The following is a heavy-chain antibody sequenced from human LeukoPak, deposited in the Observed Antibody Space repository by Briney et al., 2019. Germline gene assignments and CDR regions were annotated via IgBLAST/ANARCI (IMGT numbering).Heavy chain of an antibody. V-gene: IGHV3-23*01. J-gene: IGHJ4*02. Sequence: GGSLRLSCAASGFTFSSYAMSWVRQAPGKGLEWVSAISGSGGSTYYADSVKGRFTISRDNSKNTLYLQMNSLSAEDTAVYYCAKGSHTYYDFWSGYGPDYWGQGTLVTVSS. CDR1: GFTFSSYA. CDR3: AKGSHTYYDFWSGYGPDY. D-gene: IGHD3-3*01. CDR2: ISGSGGST.